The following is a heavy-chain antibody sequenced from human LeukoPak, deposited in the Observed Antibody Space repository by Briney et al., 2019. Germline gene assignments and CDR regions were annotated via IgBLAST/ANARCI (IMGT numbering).Heavy chain of an antibody. Sequence: PGGSLRLSCAASGFTFNIYWMSWVRQAPGKGLEWVANINQDGSEKYYVDSVKGRFTISRDNAKNSLYLQMNSLRAEDTAVYYCARDKSYGDSEYCWGQGTLVTVSS. J-gene: IGHJ4*02. D-gene: IGHD2-21*02. V-gene: IGHV3-7*05. CDR2: INQDGSEK. CDR3: ARDKSYGDSEYC. CDR1: GFTFNIYW.